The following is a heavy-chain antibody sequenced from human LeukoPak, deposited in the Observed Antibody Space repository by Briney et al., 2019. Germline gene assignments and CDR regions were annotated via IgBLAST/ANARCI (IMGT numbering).Heavy chain of an antibody. CDR1: GFSVSNTY. J-gene: IGHJ4*02. D-gene: IGHD6-19*01. Sequence: GGSLRLSCAASGFSVSNTYMIWVRQAPGKGLEWVSIIYSGGTTYYADSVKGRFTISRDNSKNSLYLQMNSLRAEDTALYYCAKDSSSGWYIDYWGQGTLVTVSS. CDR2: IYSGGTT. CDR3: AKDSSSGWYIDY. V-gene: IGHV3-53*05.